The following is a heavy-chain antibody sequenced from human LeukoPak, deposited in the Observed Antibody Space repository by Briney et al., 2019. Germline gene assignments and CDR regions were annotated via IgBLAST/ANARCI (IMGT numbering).Heavy chain of an antibody. CDR1: GGTFSSYA. CDR2: IIPIFGTA. D-gene: IGHD6-13*01. J-gene: IGHJ6*02. Sequence: ASVKVSCKASGGTFSSYAISWVRQAPGQGLEWMGGIIPIFGTANYAQKFQGRVTITADESTSTAYMELSSLRSEDTAVYYCAKDSFYSSSWYYYYYGMDVWGQGTTVTVSS. V-gene: IGHV1-69*13. CDR3: AKDSFYSSSWYYYYYGMDV.